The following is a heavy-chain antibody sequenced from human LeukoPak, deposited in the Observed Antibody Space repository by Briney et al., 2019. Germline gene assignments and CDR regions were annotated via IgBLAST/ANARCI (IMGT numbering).Heavy chain of an antibody. CDR2: IYYSGST. V-gene: IGHV4-39*01. J-gene: IGHJ4*02. Sequence: SETLSLTCTVSGGSISSSSYYWGWIRQPPGKGLEWIGSIYYSGSTNYNPSLKSRVTISVDTSKNQFSLKLSSVTAADTAVYYCARQAHYYDSSGYLYYFDYWGQGTLVTVSS. CDR1: GGSISSSSYY. D-gene: IGHD3-22*01. CDR3: ARQAHYYDSSGYLYYFDY.